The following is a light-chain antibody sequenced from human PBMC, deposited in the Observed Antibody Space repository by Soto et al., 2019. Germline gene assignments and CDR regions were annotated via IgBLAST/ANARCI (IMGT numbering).Light chain of an antibody. CDR1: QSLSSN. V-gene: IGKV3D-15*01. CDR2: GTS. CDR3: QQYNNWPQT. J-gene: IGKJ1*01. Sequence: ESVLTKHPATLSVSTGERATLSFRAEQSLSSNLAWYQHKPGQAPRLLSYGTSTRATGIPARFSGSGSGTEFTLTISSLQSEDFAVYYCQQYNNWPQTFGQGTKVDI.